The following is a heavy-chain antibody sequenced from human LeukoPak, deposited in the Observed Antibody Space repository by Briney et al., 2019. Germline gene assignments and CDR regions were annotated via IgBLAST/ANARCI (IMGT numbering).Heavy chain of an antibody. CDR1: GYTFTSYD. J-gene: IGHJ6*03. CDR3: ARGSGLLHPYYYMDV. D-gene: IGHD3-10*01. CDR2: MNPNSGNT. V-gene: IGHV1-8*03. Sequence: EASVKVSCKASGYTFTSYDINWVRQATGRGLEWMGWMNPNSGNTGYAQKFQGRVTITRNTSISTAYMELSSLRSEDTAVYYCARGSGLLHPYYYMDVWGKGTTVTVSS.